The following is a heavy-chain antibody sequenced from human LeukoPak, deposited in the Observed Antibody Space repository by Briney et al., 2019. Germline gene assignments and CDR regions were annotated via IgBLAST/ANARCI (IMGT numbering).Heavy chain of an antibody. CDR2: ISGSGGST. Sequence: PGGSLRLSCAASGFTVSSNYMSWVRQAPGKGLEWVSAISGSGGSTYYADSVKGRFTISRDNSKNTLYLQMNSLRAEDTAVYYCAKDVLSLHPQSFYFDYWGQGTLVTVSS. J-gene: IGHJ4*02. CDR1: GFTVSSNY. V-gene: IGHV3-23*01. D-gene: IGHD3-9*01. CDR3: AKDVLSLHPQSFYFDY.